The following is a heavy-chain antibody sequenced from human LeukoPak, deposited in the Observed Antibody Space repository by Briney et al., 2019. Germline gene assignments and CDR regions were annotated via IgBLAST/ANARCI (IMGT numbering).Heavy chain of an antibody. Sequence: PGGSLRLSCAASGFTFSSYSMNWVRQAPGKGLEWVSSISSSSSYIYYADSVKGRFTISRDNAKNSLYLQMNSLRAEDTAVYYCAGDSYYYGSGSYYFDYWGQGTLVTVSS. CDR3: AGDSYYYGSGSYYFDY. D-gene: IGHD3-10*01. CDR1: GFTFSSYS. J-gene: IGHJ4*02. CDR2: ISSSSSYI. V-gene: IGHV3-21*01.